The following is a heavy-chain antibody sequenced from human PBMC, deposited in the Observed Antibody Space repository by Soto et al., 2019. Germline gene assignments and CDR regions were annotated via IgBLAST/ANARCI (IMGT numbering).Heavy chain of an antibody. Sequence: ASVKVSCKASGYTFTSYAMHWVRQAPGQRLEWMGWINAGNGNTKYSQKFQGRVTITRDTSASTAYMELSSLRSEDTAVYYCASGGGNYDFWSGYITYYYGMDVWGQGTTVPVSS. CDR2: INAGNGNT. CDR1: GYTFTSYA. J-gene: IGHJ6*02. CDR3: ASGGGNYDFWSGYITYYYGMDV. D-gene: IGHD3-3*01. V-gene: IGHV1-3*01.